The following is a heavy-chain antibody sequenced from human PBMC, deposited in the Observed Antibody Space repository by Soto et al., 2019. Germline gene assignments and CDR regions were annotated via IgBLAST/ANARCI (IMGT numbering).Heavy chain of an antibody. CDR2: RYYSGNT. D-gene: IGHD3-22*01. CDR1: GVSITSGSYY. J-gene: IGHJ4*02. Sequence: HVQLQESGPGPVTPSQTLSLSCTVSGVSITSGSYYWTWVRQSPGKGLEWIGYRYYSGNTYYNPSLNSRASITVDTSKNQLFLKLTSVTAADPAVYFCARGGYDTSGQTFIGWGPDCWGQGTLVTVSS. CDR3: ARGGYDTSGQTFIGWGPDC. V-gene: IGHV4-30-4*01.